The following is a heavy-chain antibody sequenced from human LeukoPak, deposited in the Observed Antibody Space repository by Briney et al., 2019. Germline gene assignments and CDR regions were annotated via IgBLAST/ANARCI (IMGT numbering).Heavy chain of an antibody. J-gene: IGHJ3*02. Sequence: SVKVSCKASGFTFTSSSMQWVRQARGQRLEWIGWIVVGSGNTNYAQKFQERVTITRDMSTSTAYMELSSLRSEDTAVYYGAATFYDSSGYYYVSAFDIWGQGTMVTVSS. CDR3: AATFYDSSGYYYVSAFDI. V-gene: IGHV1-58*02. D-gene: IGHD3-22*01. CDR1: GFTFTSSS. CDR2: IVVGSGNT.